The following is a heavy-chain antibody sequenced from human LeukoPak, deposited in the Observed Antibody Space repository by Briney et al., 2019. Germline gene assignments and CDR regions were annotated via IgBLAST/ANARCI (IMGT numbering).Heavy chain of an antibody. D-gene: IGHD1-26*01. J-gene: IGHJ4*02. V-gene: IGHV3-23*01. CDR1: GFTVSSNY. CDR3: AKAERFSGTKTPDY. Sequence: GGSLRLSCAASGFTVSSNYMSWVRQAPGKGLEWVSVISGSGRSTLYADSVKGRFTISRDNSKNTLYLQMNSLRAEDTAVYYCAKAERFSGTKTPDYWGQGTLVTVCS. CDR2: ISGSGRST.